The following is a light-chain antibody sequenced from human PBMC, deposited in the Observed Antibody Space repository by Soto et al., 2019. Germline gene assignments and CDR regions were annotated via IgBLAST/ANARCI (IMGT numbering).Light chain of an antibody. J-gene: IGLJ3*02. CDR3: SSYAGSNNSL. CDR2: EVS. V-gene: IGLV2-8*01. Sequence: QSALTQPPSASGSPGQSVTISCTGTSSDVGGYNYVSRYQQHPGKAPKLMIYEVSKRPSGVPDRFSGSKSGNTASLTVSGLQAEDEADYYCSSYAGSNNSLFGGGTKRTVL. CDR1: SSDVGGYNY.